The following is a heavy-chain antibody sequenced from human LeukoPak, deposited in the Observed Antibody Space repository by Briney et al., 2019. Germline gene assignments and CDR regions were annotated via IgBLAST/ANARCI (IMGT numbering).Heavy chain of an antibody. D-gene: IGHD3-3*01. V-gene: IGHV1-2*02. CDR1: GYTFTGYY. CDR2: INPNSGGT. J-gene: IGHJ3*02. Sequence: ASVKVSCKASGYTFTGYYMHWVRQAPGQGLEWMGWINPNSGGTNYAQKFQGRVTMTRDTSISTAYMELSRLRSDDTAVYYCATALVRITIFGVVFGNDAFDIWGQGTMFTVSS. CDR3: ATALVRITIFGVVFGNDAFDI.